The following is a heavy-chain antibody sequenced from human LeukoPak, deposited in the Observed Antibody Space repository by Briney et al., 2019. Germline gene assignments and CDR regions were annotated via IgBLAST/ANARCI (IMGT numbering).Heavy chain of an antibody. V-gene: IGHV1-24*01. D-gene: IGHD3-10*01. CDR1: GYTLTELS. J-gene: IGHJ4*02. CDR2: FDPEDGET. Sequence: ASVKVSCKVSGYTLTELSMHRVRQAPGKGLERMGGFDPEDGETIYAQKFQGRVTMTEDTSTDTAYMELSSLRSEDTAVYYCATYYPHYGSGRMGDYWGQGTLVTVSS. CDR3: ATYYPHYGSGRMGDY.